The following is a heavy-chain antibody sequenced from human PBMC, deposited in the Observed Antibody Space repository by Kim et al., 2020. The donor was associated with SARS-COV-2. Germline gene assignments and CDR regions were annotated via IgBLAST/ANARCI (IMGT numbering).Heavy chain of an antibody. CDR3: AKEFVVVPAYVLYYGMDV. V-gene: IGHV3-30*18. CDR1: GFTFSRYG. J-gene: IGHJ6*02. D-gene: IGHD2-2*01. CDR2: ISYDGSNK. Sequence: GGSLRLSCAASGFTFSRYGMHWVRQAPGKGLEWVAVISYDGSNKYYEDSVKGRFTISRDNSKNTLYLQMNSLRAEDTAVYYCAKEFVVVPAYVLYYGMDVWGQGTTVTVSS.